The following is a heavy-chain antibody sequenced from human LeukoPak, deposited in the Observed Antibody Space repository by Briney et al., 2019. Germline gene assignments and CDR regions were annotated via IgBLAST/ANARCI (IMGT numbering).Heavy chain of an antibody. D-gene: IGHD6-13*01. CDR2: IKQDGSEK. J-gene: IGHJ5*02. Sequence: GGSLRLSCAASGFTFSSYWMSWVRQAPGRGLEWVANIKQDGSEKYYVDSVKGRFTISRDNAKNSLYLQMNSLRAEDTAVYYCASSSSWARFDPWGQGTLVTVSS. V-gene: IGHV3-7*03. CDR1: GFTFSSYW. CDR3: ASSSSWARFDP.